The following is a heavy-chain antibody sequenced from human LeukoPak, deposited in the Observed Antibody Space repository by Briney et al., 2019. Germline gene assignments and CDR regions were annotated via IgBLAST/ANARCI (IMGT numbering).Heavy chain of an antibody. Sequence: PSETLSLTRTVSGGSISSYYRSWIRQPPGKGLEWIGYIYYSGSTNYNPSLKSRVTISVDTSKNQFSLKLSSVTAADTAVYYCARELLWFGDPAGAFDIWGQGSMVTVSS. V-gene: IGHV4-59*01. J-gene: IGHJ3*02. CDR1: GGSISSYY. CDR2: IYYSGST. CDR3: ARELLWFGDPAGAFDI. D-gene: IGHD3-10*01.